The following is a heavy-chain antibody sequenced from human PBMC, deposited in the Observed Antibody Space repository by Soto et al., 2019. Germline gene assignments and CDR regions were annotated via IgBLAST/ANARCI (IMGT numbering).Heavy chain of an antibody. CDR3: ATFRGMTTATTERYFDY. J-gene: IGHJ4*02. CDR1: GVSISSSYYY. D-gene: IGHD4-17*01. CDR2: IHYSGST. Sequence: QLQLQESGPGLVTPSETLSLTCTVSGVSISSSYYYWGWIRQPPGKGLEWTGTIHYSGSTYYNPSLNRGIIISIDTTKNQFSLKLNSVTAADAAVYYCATFRGMTTATTERYFDYWGQGTLVTVSS. V-gene: IGHV4-39*01.